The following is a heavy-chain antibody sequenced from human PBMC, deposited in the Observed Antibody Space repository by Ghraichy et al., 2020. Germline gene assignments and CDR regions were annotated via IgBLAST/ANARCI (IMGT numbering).Heavy chain of an antibody. CDR3: ATSRVPTREDYFDY. D-gene: IGHD2-2*01. CDR1: GFTFSSYA. V-gene: IGHV3-23*01. CDR2: ISGSGGST. J-gene: IGHJ4*02. Sequence: GESLNISCAASGFTFSSYAMSWVRQAPGKGLEWVSAISGSGGSTYYADSVKGRFTISRDNSKNTLYLQMNSLRAEDTAVYYCATSRVPTREDYFDYWGQGTLVTVSS.